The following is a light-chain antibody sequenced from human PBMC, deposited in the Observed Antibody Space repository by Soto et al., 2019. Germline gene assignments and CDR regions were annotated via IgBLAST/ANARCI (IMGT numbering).Light chain of an antibody. J-gene: IGLJ1*01. CDR2: GVT. CDR1: SSDVGGYDY. V-gene: IGLV2-11*01. Sequence: QSVLTQPRSVSGSPGQSVTISCTGASSDVGGYDYVSWYQQHPGKAPKLMIYGVTKRPSGVPDRFSGSKSGNTASLTISGLQAEDESDCYCCSHGGRHSYVFGTGTKVTVL. CDR3: CSHGGRHSYV.